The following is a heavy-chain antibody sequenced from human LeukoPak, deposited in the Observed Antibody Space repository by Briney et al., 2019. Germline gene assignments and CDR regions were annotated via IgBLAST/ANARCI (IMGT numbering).Heavy chain of an antibody. D-gene: IGHD5-18*01. CDR3: ARGSRGSSYGLAFDI. CDR2: ISSGSNNI. CDR1: GFTFSSYT. J-gene: IGHJ3*02. V-gene: IGHV3-21*01. Sequence: GGSLRLSCTVSGFTFSSYTMNWVRQAPGRGLEWVSSISSGSNNIYYADSVKGRFTISRDDADNSVYLQMNSLRAEDTAVYYCARGSRGSSYGLAFDIWGQGTMVTVSS.